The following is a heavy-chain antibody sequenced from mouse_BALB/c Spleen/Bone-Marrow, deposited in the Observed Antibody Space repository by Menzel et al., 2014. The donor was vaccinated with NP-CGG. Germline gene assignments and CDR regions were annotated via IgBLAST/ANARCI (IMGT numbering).Heavy chain of an antibody. J-gene: IGHJ2*01. CDR3: ARASVVPYYFDF. CDR2: ILPGSGTA. D-gene: IGHD1-1*01. CDR1: GYTFGNYW. Sequence: VKLQESGAELMKPGASVKISCKATGYTFGNYWVDWVKQRPGHGLEWIGEILPGSGTANYNEKFKGKATFTADTSSNTAYMQLSSLTSEDSALYYCARASVVPYYFDFWGQGTTLTVSS. V-gene: IGHV1-9*01.